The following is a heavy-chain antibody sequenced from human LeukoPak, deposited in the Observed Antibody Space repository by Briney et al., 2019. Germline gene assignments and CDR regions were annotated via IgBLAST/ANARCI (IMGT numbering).Heavy chain of an antibody. D-gene: IGHD2-2*01. V-gene: IGHV4-59*08. J-gene: IGHJ4*02. CDR1: GGPISSYY. CDR2: IYYSGST. CDR3: ARIVVVPAPLFDY. Sequence: PSETLSLTCTVSGGPISSYYWSWIRQPPGKGLEWMGYIYYSGSTNYNPSLKSRVTISVDTSKNQFSLKLSSVTAADTAVYYCARIVVVPAPLFDYWGQGTLVTVSS.